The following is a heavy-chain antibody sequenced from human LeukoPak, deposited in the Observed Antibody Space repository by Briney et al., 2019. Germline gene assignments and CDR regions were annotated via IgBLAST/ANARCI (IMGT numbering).Heavy chain of an antibody. J-gene: IGHJ4*02. CDR2: ISYDGSNK. D-gene: IGHD3-3*01. CDR3: AKDPLADSSLTYYFDY. CDR1: GFTFSSYG. V-gene: IGHV3-30*18. Sequence: GGSLRLSCAASGFTFSSYGMHWVRQAPGKGLEWVAVISYDGSNKYYADSVKGRFTISRDNSKNTLYLQMNSLRAEDTAVYCCAKDPLADSSLTYYFDYWGQGTLVTVSS.